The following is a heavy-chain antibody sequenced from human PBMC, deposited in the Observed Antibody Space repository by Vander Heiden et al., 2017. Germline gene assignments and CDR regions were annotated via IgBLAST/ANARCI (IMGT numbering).Heavy chain of an antibody. Sequence: EVQLLESGGGLVQPGGSLILSCSASGFTFSSYAMSWVRQGPGKGLEWVSAISGSGGSTYYADSVEGRFTISRDNSKNTLYLQMNSLRAEDTAVYCCAKGVRFLEWLFSYWGQGTLVTVSS. V-gene: IGHV3-23*01. CDR3: AKGVRFLEWLFSY. J-gene: IGHJ4*02. CDR2: ISGSGGST. D-gene: IGHD3-3*01. CDR1: GFTFSSYA.